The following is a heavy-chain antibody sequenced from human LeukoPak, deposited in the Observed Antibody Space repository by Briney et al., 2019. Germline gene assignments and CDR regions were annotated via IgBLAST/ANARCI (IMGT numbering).Heavy chain of an antibody. J-gene: IGHJ6*02. CDR3: ASGSPFLYYYYGMDV. CDR1: GGSISSYY. V-gene: IGHV4-59*08. D-gene: IGHD2-21*01. CDR2: IYYSGST. Sequence: SETLSLTCTVSGGSISSYYWSWIRQPPGKGLEWIGYIYYSGSTNYNPSLKSRVTISVDTSKNQFSLKLSSVTAADTAVYYCASGSPFLYYYYGMDVWGQGTTVTVSS.